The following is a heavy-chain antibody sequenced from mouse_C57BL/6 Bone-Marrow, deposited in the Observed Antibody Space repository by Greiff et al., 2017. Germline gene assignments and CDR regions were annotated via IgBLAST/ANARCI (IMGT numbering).Heavy chain of an antibody. CDR3: TRSPYYYGSIYYAMDD. Sequence: QVQLQPSGAELVRPGASVTLSCKASGYTFTDYEMHWVKQTPVHGLEWIGAIDPETGGTAYNQKLKGKAILTADKSSSTAYMELRSLTSEDSAVYYCTRSPYYYGSIYYAMDDWDQGTSGTVSS. D-gene: IGHD1-1*01. CDR2: IDPETGGT. CDR1: GYTFTDYE. J-gene: IGHJ4*01. V-gene: IGHV1-15*01.